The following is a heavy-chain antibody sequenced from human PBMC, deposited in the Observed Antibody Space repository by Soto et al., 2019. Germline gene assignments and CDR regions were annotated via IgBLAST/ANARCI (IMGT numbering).Heavy chain of an antibody. CDR1: GFTFSSYA. J-gene: IGHJ4*02. CDR3: ATIVVGPTLVDY. D-gene: IGHD3-22*01. CDR2: ISGSGGST. Sequence: EVQLLESGGGLVQPGGSLRLSCAASGFTFSSYAMSWVRQAPGKGLEWVSAISGSGGSTYYADSVKGRFTISRDNSKNTLYLQMNSRRAEDTAVYYCATIVVGPTLVDYWGQGTLVTVSS. V-gene: IGHV3-23*01.